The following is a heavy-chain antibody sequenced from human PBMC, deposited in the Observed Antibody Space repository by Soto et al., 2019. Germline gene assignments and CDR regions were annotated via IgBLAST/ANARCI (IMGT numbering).Heavy chain of an antibody. J-gene: IGHJ4*02. D-gene: IGHD6-19*01. CDR3: ASHDEWLVVGY. V-gene: IGHV4-59*08. CDR1: GGSISSYY. CDR2: IYYSGST. Sequence: QVQLQESGPGLVKPSETLSLTCTVSGGSISSYYWSWIRQPPGKGLEWIGYIYYSGSTNYNPSLTSGPTLSVXTSKTQFSLQLSSVTAADTAVYCCASHDEWLVVGYWGQGTLVTVSS.